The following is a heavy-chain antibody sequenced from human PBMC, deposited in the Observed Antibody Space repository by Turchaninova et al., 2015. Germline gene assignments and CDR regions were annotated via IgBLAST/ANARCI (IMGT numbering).Heavy chain of an antibody. CDR1: GYTFTGYA. V-gene: IGHV7-4-1*02. D-gene: IGHD2-2*01. Sequence: QVQLVQSGSELKKPGASVKVSCKASGYTFTGYAMNWVRQAHGQGLEWMGWVNTNAGNPTSAQGFTGRFVYSWDTSGSTAYLQINSLKAGDTAVYYCARDRGYCSSTRCLGNFDYWGQGTPVTVSS. CDR3: ARDRGYCSSTRCLGNFDY. J-gene: IGHJ4*02. CDR2: VNTNAGNP.